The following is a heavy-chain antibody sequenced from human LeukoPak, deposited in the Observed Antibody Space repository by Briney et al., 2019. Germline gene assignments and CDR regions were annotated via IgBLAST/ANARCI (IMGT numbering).Heavy chain of an antibody. CDR2: ISSRSTYM. Sequence: PGGSLRLSCAASRFTFSTYYMSWVRQAPGKGLEWGSSISSRSTYMFYADSVRGRFTISRDNAKNSLYLQMNSLRVEDTAVYYGGRALGSPLDYWGQGTLVTVSS. V-gene: IGHV3-21*01. CDR1: RFTFSTYY. J-gene: IGHJ4*02. D-gene: IGHD1-26*01. CDR3: GRALGSPLDY.